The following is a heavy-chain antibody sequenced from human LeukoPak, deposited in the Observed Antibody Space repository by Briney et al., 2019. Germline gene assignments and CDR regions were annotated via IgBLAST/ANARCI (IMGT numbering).Heavy chain of an antibody. V-gene: IGHV1-69*13. Sequence: GASVKVSCKASGGTFSSYAINWVRQAPGQGLEWMEGIIPIFGTANYAQKFQGRVTITADESTSTAYMELSSLRSEDTAVYYCARAPRFYYYGSGSYPYYFDYWGQGTLVTVSS. J-gene: IGHJ4*02. D-gene: IGHD3-10*01. CDR3: ARAPRFYYYGSGSYPYYFDY. CDR1: GGTFSSYA. CDR2: IIPIFGTA.